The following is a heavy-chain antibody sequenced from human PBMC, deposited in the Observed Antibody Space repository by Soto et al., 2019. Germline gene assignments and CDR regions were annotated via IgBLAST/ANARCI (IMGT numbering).Heavy chain of an antibody. CDR2: INHSGST. Sequence: SETLSLTCAAYGGPFSGYYWSWIRQPPGKGLEWIGEINHSGSTNYNPSFQSRVTISVDTSKNQSYLKLSTVTTADTAVYYCARVGQWQHYYYGMDVWGQGTTVTVSS. CDR1: GGPFSGYY. D-gene: IGHD6-19*01. V-gene: IGHV4-34*01. J-gene: IGHJ6*02. CDR3: ARVGQWQHYYYGMDV.